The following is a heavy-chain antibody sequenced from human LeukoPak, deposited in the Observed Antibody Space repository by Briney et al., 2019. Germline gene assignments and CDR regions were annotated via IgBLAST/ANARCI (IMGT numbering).Heavy chain of an antibody. CDR1: GGSFSGYY. CDR2: INHSGST. J-gene: IGHJ4*02. V-gene: IGHV4-34*01. Sequence: TPSETLSLTCAVYGGSFSGYYWSWIRQPPGKGLEWIGEINHSGSTNYNPSLKSRVTISVDTSKNQFSLKLSSVTAADTAVYYCARGPPYYYDSSGYKPYHFDYWGQGTLVTVSS. CDR3: ARGPPYYYDSSGYKPYHFDY. D-gene: IGHD3-22*01.